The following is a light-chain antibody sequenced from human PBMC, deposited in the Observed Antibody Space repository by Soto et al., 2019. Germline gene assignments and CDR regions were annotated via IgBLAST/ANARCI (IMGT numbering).Light chain of an antibody. V-gene: IGKV3-11*01. J-gene: IGKJ4*01. CDR2: DAS. CDR3: QQRSNWPPGS. CDR1: QSVTSY. Sequence: EIVLTQSPATLSLSPGERATLSCRASQSVTSYLAGYQQKPGQAPRLLIYDASNRATGIPARFSGSGSGTDFTLTISSLEPEEFAVYYCQQRSNWPPGSFGGGTKVEIK.